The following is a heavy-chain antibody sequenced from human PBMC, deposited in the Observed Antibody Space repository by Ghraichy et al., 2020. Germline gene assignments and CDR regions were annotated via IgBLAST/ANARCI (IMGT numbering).Heavy chain of an antibody. D-gene: IGHD3-22*01. V-gene: IGHV1-69*13. CDR1: GGTFSSYA. Sequence: SVKVSCKASGGTFSSYAISWVRQAPGQGLEWMGGIIPIFGTANYAQKFQGRVTITADESTSTAYMELSSLRSEDTAVYYCARGVNRQYYYDSSGYTRGLFDYWGQGTLVTVSS. J-gene: IGHJ4*02. CDR3: ARGVNRQYYYDSSGYTRGLFDY. CDR2: IIPIFGTA.